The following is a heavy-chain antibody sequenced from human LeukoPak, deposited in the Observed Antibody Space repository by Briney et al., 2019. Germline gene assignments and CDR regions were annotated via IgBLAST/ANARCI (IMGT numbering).Heavy chain of an antibody. V-gene: IGHV3-23*01. CDR1: GFIFSSYA. CDR2: IRGSGGST. CDR3: AKSRYTRGWFNY. J-gene: IGHJ4*02. Sequence: GGSLRLSCAASGFIFSSYAMSWVRQAPGKGLEWVSAIRGSGGSTYYADSVKGRFTISRDNSKNTLYLQMNSLRAEDTAVYYCAKSRYTRGWFNYWGQGTLVTVSS. D-gene: IGHD6-19*01.